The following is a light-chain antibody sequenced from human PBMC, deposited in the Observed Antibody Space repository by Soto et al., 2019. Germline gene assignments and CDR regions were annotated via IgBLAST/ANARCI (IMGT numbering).Light chain of an antibody. CDR2: AAS. Sequence: DIQMTQSPSSLSASVGDRVTITCRASQGIGYSLAWYQQKPGKVPKILIYAASTLQSGVPSRFSGSGFGTDFTLTISSLQAEDVGTYYCQKYDSALWTFGQGTKVEIK. V-gene: IGKV1-27*01. J-gene: IGKJ1*01. CDR3: QKYDSALWT. CDR1: QGIGYS.